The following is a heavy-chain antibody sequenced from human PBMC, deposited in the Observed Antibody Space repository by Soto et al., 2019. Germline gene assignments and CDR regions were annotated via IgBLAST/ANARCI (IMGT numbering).Heavy chain of an antibody. D-gene: IGHD2-15*01. Sequence: GASVKVSCKASGGIFGSYAFNWVRQAPGKGLEWMGGIIPMFGRPNYAQKFQGRVTITADESTSTAYMELSSLRSEDTAVYYCARSDCSGGSCYLTGENYYYGMDVWGQGTTVTVSS. CDR2: IIPMFGRP. V-gene: IGHV1-69*13. J-gene: IGHJ6*02. CDR3: ARSDCSGGSCYLTGENYYYGMDV. CDR1: GGIFGSYA.